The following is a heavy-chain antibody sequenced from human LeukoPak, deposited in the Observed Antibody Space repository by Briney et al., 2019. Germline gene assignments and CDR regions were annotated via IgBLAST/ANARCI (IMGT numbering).Heavy chain of an antibody. J-gene: IGHJ5*02. D-gene: IGHD5-12*01. CDR3: ARGRSGYDSSNWFDP. Sequence: GGSLRLSCAASGLTFSSYAMHWVRQAPGKGLEWVAVISYDGSNKYYADSVKGRFTISRDNSKNTLYLQMNSLRAEDTAVYYCARGRSGYDSSNWFDPWGQGTLVTVSS. CDR2: ISYDGSNK. CDR1: GLTFSSYA. V-gene: IGHV3-30-3*01.